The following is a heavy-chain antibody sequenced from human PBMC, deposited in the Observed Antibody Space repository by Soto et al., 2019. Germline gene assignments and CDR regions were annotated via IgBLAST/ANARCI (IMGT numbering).Heavy chain of an antibody. D-gene: IGHD6-19*01. CDR3: ARVEQWLAHGDAFDI. J-gene: IGHJ3*02. CDR1: GFTFSSYW. CDR2: IKQDGSEK. Sequence: GGSLRLSCAASGFTFSSYWMSWVRQAPGKGLEWVANIKQDGSEKYYVDSVKGRSTISRDNAKNSLYLQMNSLRAEDTAVYYCARVEQWLAHGDAFDIWGQGTMVTVSS. V-gene: IGHV3-7*01.